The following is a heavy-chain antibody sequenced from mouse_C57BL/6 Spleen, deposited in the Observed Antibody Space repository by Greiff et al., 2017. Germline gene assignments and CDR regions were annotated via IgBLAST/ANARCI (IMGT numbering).Heavy chain of an antibody. Sequence: VQLQQSGPELVKPGASVKISCKASGYAFSSSWMNWVKQRPGKGLEWIGRIYPGDGDTNYNGKFKGKATLTADKSSSTAYMQLSSLTSEDSAVYFCAREDYALYFDVGGTGTTVTVSS. CDR1: GYAFSSSW. D-gene: IGHD1-1*02. CDR3: AREDYALYFDV. CDR2: IYPGDGDT. J-gene: IGHJ1*03. V-gene: IGHV1-82*01.